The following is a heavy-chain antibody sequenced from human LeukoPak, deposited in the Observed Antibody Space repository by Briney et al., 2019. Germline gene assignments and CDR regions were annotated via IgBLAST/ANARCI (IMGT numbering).Heavy chain of an antibody. CDR1: GFTFSSYR. Sequence: PGGSLRLSCAASGFTFSSYRMSWVRQAPGKGLEWVANINQDESEKYYVDSVKGRFTISRDNAKKSLFLQMNSLRAEDTVVYYCARKLAPVFDYWGQGTLVTVSS. D-gene: IGHD2-2*01. CDR2: INQDESEK. CDR3: ARKLAPVFDY. V-gene: IGHV3-7*03. J-gene: IGHJ4*02.